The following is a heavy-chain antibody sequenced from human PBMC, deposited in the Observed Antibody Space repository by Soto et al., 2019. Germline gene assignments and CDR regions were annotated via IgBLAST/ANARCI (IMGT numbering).Heavy chain of an antibody. Sequence: PSETLSLTCAVSGGSFTAYYWSWVRQSPDMRLEWIGEIHHSGSTTYNPSLESRVTISVDTSKRQFSLKLTSVTAADTAVYYCVRGPRGDPWGQGTLVTVSS. J-gene: IGHJ5*02. CDR3: VRGPRGDP. D-gene: IGHD3-10*01. V-gene: IGHV4-34*01. CDR2: IHHSGST. CDR1: GGSFTAYY.